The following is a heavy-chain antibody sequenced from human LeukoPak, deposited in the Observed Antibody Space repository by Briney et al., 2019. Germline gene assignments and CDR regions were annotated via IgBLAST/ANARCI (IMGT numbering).Heavy chain of an antibody. CDR2: IYHSGST. J-gene: IGHJ5*01. D-gene: IGHD3-16*01. Sequence: ASETLSLTCTVSAYSISSGYYWGWIRQPPGKGLEWIATIYHSGSTYYNPSLKSPVTISVATSKNQYSLKLTSVAAADTAVYKCARDLALNWFYSGGQGTLVTVSS. CDR1: AYSISSGYY. V-gene: IGHV4-38-2*02. CDR3: ARDLALNWFYS.